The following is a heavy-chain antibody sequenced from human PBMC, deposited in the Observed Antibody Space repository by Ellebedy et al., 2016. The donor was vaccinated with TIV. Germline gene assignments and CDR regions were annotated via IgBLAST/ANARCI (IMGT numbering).Heavy chain of an antibody. CDR2: IYSGGTT. V-gene: IGHV3-66*04. D-gene: IGHD1-14*01. CDR1: GFTFSSYA. J-gene: IGHJ4*02. CDR3: ARRSDHSLQGDY. Sequence: GESLKISCTASGFTFSSYAMNWVRQAPGKGPEWVSVIYSGGTTNYADSVKGRFTVSRDSSKNTLYLQMNSLRAEDTAVYYCARRSDHSLQGDYWGQGTLVTVSS.